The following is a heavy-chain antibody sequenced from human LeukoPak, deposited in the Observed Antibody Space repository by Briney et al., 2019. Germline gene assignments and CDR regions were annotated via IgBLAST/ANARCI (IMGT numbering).Heavy chain of an antibody. CDR3: ARDRDGTGNYPLDY. Sequence: GGSLRLSCAASGFTFDDYGMSWVRQAPGKGLEWVSGINWNGGSTGYADSVKGRFTISRDNAKNSLYLQMNSLRADDTAVYYCARDRDGTGNYPLDYWGQGTLVIVSS. CDR2: INWNGGST. D-gene: IGHD3-10*01. J-gene: IGHJ4*02. CDR1: GFTFDDYG. V-gene: IGHV3-20*04.